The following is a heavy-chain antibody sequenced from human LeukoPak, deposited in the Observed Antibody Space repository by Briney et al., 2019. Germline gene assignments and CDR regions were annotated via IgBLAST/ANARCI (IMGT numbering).Heavy chain of an antibody. D-gene: IGHD3/OR15-3a*01. J-gene: IGHJ4*02. V-gene: IGHV4-39*01. Sequence: PSETLSLACTVSGVSISSSNSYWGWIRQPPGKGLEWIGSIYYSGNTYYNASLKSQVSTSIDTSKNQFSLRLTSVTAADTAVYYCARQTGSGLFILPGGQGTLVTVSS. CDR1: GVSISSSNSY. CDR2: IYYSGNT. CDR3: ARQTGSGLFILP.